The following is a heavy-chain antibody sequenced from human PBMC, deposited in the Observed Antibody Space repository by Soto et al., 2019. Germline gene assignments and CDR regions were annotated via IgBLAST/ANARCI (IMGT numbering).Heavy chain of an antibody. J-gene: IGHJ4*02. V-gene: IGHV1-69*13. CDR1: GGTFSSYA. D-gene: IGHD6-6*01. Sequence: SVNVSCKASGGTFSSYAISCVRQAPGQGLESIGGIIPIFGTSNYAQKFQGRVTITEDESTSTAYMELSSLRSEDTAVYYCARDKGSSLSPLAARPAPLGYWGQGTLVTVSS. CDR3: ARDKGSSLSPLAARPAPLGY. CDR2: IIPIFGTS.